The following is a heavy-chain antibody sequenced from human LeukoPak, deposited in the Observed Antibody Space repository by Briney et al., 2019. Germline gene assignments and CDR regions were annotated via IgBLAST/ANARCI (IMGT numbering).Heavy chain of an antibody. V-gene: IGHV3-11*06. J-gene: IGHJ4*02. CDR1: GFTFSDYY. CDR2: ISSSSSYI. D-gene: IGHD3-9*01. Sequence: GGALRLSCAASGFTFSDYYMSWLRQAPGKGVEGVSYISSSSSYINYADSVKGGLTISRDNAKNSLYLQMNSLRAEDTAVYYCARDRYILTGYYYFDYWGQGTLVTVSS. CDR3: ARDRYILTGYYYFDY.